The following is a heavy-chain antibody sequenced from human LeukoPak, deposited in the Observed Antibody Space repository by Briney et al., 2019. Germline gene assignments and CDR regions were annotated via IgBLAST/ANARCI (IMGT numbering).Heavy chain of an antibody. CDR3: ARASYDSSGYYDWFFDY. D-gene: IGHD3-22*01. CDR2: IKQDGSEK. V-gene: IGHV3-7*01. Sequence: GGSLRLSCAASGFTFSSYWMSWVRQAPGKGLEWVANIKQDGSEKYYVDSVKGRFTISRDNAKNSLYLQMNSLRAEDTAVYYCARASYDSSGYYDWFFDYWGQGTLVTVSS. J-gene: IGHJ4*02. CDR1: GFTFSSYW.